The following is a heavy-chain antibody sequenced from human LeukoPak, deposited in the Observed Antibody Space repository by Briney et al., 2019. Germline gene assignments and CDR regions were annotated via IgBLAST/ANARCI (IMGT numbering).Heavy chain of an antibody. V-gene: IGHV4-4*07. CDR1: GGSFSGYY. Sequence: SETLSLTCAVYGGSFSGYYWSWIRQPAGKGLEWIGRIYTSGSTNYNPSLKSRVTMSVDTSKNQFSLKLSSVTAADTAVYYCARDQWVAAAGTHFLPAYYFDYWGQGTLVTVSS. CDR3: ARDQWVAAAGTHFLPAYYFDY. D-gene: IGHD6-13*01. J-gene: IGHJ4*02. CDR2: IYTSGST.